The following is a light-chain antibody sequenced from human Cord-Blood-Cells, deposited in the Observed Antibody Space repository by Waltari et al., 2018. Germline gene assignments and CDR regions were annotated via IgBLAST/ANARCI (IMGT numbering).Light chain of an antibody. CDR1: SSDVGGYNY. V-gene: IGLV2-14*01. Sequence: QSALTQPASVSGSPGQSITISCTGTSSDVGGYNYVPWYQQHPGKAPKLMIYDVSMRPSGVSNRFSGSKSGNTASLTISGLQAEDEADYYCSSYTSSPFVFGTGTKVTVL. CDR2: DVS. CDR3: SSYTSSPFV. J-gene: IGLJ1*01.